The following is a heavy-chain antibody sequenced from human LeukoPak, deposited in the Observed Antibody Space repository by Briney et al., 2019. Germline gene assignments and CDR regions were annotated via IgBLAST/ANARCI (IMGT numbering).Heavy chain of an antibody. Sequence: GSSVKVSCKAAGYTFTGYYMHWVRQAPGQGLEWMGWINPNSGGTNYAQKFQGRVTMTRDTSISTAYMELSRLRSDDTAVYYCARAAAWFGEIFSWFDPWGEGTLVTVSS. J-gene: IGHJ5*02. V-gene: IGHV1-2*02. CDR2: INPNSGGT. CDR3: ARAAAWFGEIFSWFDP. CDR1: GYTFTGYY. D-gene: IGHD3-10*01.